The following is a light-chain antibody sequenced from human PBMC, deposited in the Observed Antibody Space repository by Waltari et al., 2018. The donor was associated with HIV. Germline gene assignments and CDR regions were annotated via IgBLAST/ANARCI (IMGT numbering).Light chain of an antibody. CDR1: QSVSTN. J-gene: IGKJ2*01. CDR2: AAS. CDR3: QQYENWPYT. V-gene: IGKV3-15*01. Sequence: EIFLTQSPATLSVSPGDRATLSCRASQSVSTNLAWYQFKPGQAPRPLIRAASTRASGVPARFSDSGSGAEFTLAISSLQSEDFALYYCQQYENWPYTFGQGTKVEIK.